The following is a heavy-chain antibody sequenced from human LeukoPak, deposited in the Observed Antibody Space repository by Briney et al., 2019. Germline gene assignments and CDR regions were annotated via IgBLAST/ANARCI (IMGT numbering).Heavy chain of an antibody. J-gene: IGHJ4*02. CDR1: GFTFSSYG. D-gene: IGHD3-10*01. CDR3: ARGIAWFGELSPYFDY. V-gene: IGHV3-7*03. Sequence: GGTLSLSWAASGFTFSSYGMSWVHQAPGKGLRWWPKLKQDGSEKYYVDSVKGRFTISRDNAKNSLYLQMNSLRAEDTAVYYCARGIAWFGELSPYFDYWGQGTLVTVSS. CDR2: LKQDGSEK.